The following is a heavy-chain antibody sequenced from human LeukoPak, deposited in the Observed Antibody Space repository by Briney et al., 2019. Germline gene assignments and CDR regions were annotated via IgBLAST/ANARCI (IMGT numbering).Heavy chain of an antibody. Sequence: GESLKISCKGSGYSFTGYWIGWVRQMPGKGLEWMGIIYPGDSDTRYSPSFQGQVTISADKSISTAYLQWSSLKASDTAMYYCARVGIAVAGVEPFDYWGQGTLVTVSS. D-gene: IGHD6-19*01. V-gene: IGHV5-51*01. J-gene: IGHJ4*02. CDR3: ARVGIAVAGVEPFDY. CDR2: IYPGDSDT. CDR1: GYSFTGYW.